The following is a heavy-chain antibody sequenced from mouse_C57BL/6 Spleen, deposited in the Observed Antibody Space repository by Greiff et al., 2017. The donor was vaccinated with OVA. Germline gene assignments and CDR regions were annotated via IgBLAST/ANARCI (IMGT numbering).Heavy chain of an antibody. CDR2: IRNKANNHAT. D-gene: IGHD4-1*01. Sequence: EVQLQESGGGLVQPGGSMKLSCAASGFTFSDAWMDWVRQSPEKGLEWVAEIRNKANNHATYYAESVKGRFTISRDDSKSSVYLQMNSLRAEDTGIYYCTTNWDRRDYFDYWGQGTTLTVSS. CDR3: TTNWDRRDYFDY. J-gene: IGHJ2*01. V-gene: IGHV6-6*01. CDR1: GFTFSDAW.